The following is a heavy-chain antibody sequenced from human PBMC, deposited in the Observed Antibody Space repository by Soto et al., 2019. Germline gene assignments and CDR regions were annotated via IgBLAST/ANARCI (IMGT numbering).Heavy chain of an antibody. CDR1: GFRFSEHA. J-gene: IGHJ5*02. CDR2: IRSTPYGGTT. V-gene: IGHV3-49*04. Sequence: GGSLRLSCNCSGFRFSEHAMTWVRQAPGKGLEWVGFIRSTPYGGTTDYAASVRGRFTISRDDSASIAYLQMNSLKTEDSGLYYCSRGSFGYYGPWGPGTLVTVSS. D-gene: IGHD2-2*03. CDR3: SRGSFGYYGP.